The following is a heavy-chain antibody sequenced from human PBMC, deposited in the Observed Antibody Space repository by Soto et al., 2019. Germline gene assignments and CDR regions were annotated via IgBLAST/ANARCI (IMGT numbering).Heavy chain of an antibody. CDR1: GFTFNSYA. Sequence: EVQLLESGGGLVQPGGSLRLSCAASGFTFNSYAMRWVRQAPGKGLEWVSAISDSGRSTYYADSVKGRFTIARDNSNNTLYLQMNNLTVDDTAVYYCATGRSSGWFRGAEYFLHWGQGTLVSVSS. CDR3: ATGRSSGWFRGAEYFLH. V-gene: IGHV3-23*01. D-gene: IGHD6-19*01. CDR2: ISDSGRST. J-gene: IGHJ1*01.